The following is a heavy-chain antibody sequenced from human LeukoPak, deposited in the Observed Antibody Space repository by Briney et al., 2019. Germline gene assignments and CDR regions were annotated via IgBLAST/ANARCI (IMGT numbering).Heavy chain of an antibody. Sequence: SETLSPTCSVSGYSISSGYYWGWIRQPPGKGLEWIGTVFHSGSTYYNPSLMSRVTISVDTSKNQFSLKLSSVTAADTAVYYCARQYRWFGYYYYYMDVWGKGATVTISS. CDR3: ARQYRWFGYYYYYMDV. D-gene: IGHD2-8*02. CDR2: VFHSGST. V-gene: IGHV4-38-2*01. CDR1: GYSISSGYY. J-gene: IGHJ6*03.